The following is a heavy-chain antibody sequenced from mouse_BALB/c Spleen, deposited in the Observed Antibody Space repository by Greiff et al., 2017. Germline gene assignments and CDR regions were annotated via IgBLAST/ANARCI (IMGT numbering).Heavy chain of an antibody. J-gene: IGHJ2*01. V-gene: IGHV5-12-2*01. CDR1: GFTFSSYT. CDR2: ISNGGGST. Sequence: EVKLMESGGGLVQPGGSLKLSCAASGFTFSSYTMSWVRQTPEKRLEWVAYISNGGGSTYYPDTVKGRFTISRDNAKNTLYLQMSSLKSEDTAMYYCARRNSSGYFDYWGQGTTLTVSS. CDR3: ARRNSSGYFDY. D-gene: IGHD3-1*01.